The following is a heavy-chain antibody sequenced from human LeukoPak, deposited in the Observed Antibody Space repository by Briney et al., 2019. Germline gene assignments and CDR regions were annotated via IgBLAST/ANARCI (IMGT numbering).Heavy chain of an antibody. Sequence: GGSLRLSCAASGFTFSSYSMNWVRQAPGKGLEWVSSISSSSSYIYYADSVEGRFTISRDNAKNSLYLQMNSLRAEDTAVYYCARVGYSSSSGAVDYWGQGTLVTVSS. V-gene: IGHV3-21*01. J-gene: IGHJ4*02. CDR2: ISSSSSYI. CDR3: ARVGYSSSSGAVDY. D-gene: IGHD6-6*01. CDR1: GFTFSSYS.